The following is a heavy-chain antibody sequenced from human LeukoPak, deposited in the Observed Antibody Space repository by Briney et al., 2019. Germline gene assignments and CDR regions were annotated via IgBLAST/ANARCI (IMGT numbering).Heavy chain of an antibody. CDR2: INPNSGGT. CDR3: ARTYCSSTSCPAAFDY. Sequence: ASVKVSCKASGYTFTDYYMHWVRQAPGQGLQWMGWINPNSGGTNYAQKFQGRVTMTRDTSISTAYMELSRLRSGDTAVYYCARTYCSSTSCPAAFDYWGQGTLVTVSS. V-gene: IGHV1-2*02. J-gene: IGHJ4*02. CDR1: GYTFTDYY. D-gene: IGHD2-2*01.